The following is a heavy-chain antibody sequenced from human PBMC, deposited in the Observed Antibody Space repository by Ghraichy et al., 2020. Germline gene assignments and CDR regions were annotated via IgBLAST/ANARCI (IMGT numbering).Heavy chain of an antibody. D-gene: IGHD5-24*01. CDR2: ISAYNGNT. CDR1: GYTFTSYG. J-gene: IGHJ4*02. CDR3: ARVRDGYNRRLLIDY. Sequence: ASVKVSCKASGYTFTSYGISWVRQAPGQGLEWMGWISAYNGNTNYAQKLQGRVTMTTDTSTSTAYMELRSLRSDDTAVYYCARVRDGYNRRLLIDYWGQGTLVTVSS. V-gene: IGHV1-18*01.